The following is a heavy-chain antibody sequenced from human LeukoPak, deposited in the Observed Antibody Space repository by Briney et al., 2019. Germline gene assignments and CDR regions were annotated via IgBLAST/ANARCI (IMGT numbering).Heavy chain of an antibody. CDR3: ARNYGGTSKYFDY. CDR2: ISPNSGGT. Sequence: GASVKVSCKASGCSFNDYYIHWVRQAPGQGLEWMGWISPNSGGTNYAQNFQGRVTMTRDTSITTAYMELSGLTSDDTALYYCARNYGGTSKYFDYWGQGTLVTVSS. J-gene: IGHJ4*02. V-gene: IGHV1-2*02. CDR1: GCSFNDYY. D-gene: IGHD4-23*01.